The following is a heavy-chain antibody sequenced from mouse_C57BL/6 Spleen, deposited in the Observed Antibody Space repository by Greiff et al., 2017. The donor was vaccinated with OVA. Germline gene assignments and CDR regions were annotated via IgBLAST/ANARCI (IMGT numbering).Heavy chain of an antibody. CDR2: INPSTGGT. V-gene: IGHV1-42*01. D-gene: IGHD1-1*01. CDR1: GYSFTGYY. Sequence: EVQLKESGPELVKPGASVKLSCKASGYSFTGYYMNWVKQSPEKSLEWIGEINPSTGGTTYNQKFKAKATLTVDKSSSTAYMQLKSLTSEDSAVYYCARKGTTVHWGQGTLVTVSA. CDR3: ARKGTTVH. J-gene: IGHJ3*01.